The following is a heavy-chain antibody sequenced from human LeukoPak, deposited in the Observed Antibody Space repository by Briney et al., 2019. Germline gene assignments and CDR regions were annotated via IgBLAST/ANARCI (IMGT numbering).Heavy chain of an antibody. V-gene: IGHV1-3*01. Sequence: ASVKVSCKASGFTFTSSAIHWMRQAPGQRLEWMGWINAGNGNTKYSQKFQGRVTITRDTSASTAYMELSSLRSEDTAVYYCAREDYGSGSYYYWGQGTLVTVSS. CDR1: GFTFTSSA. CDR3: AREDYGSGSYYY. J-gene: IGHJ4*02. CDR2: INAGNGNT. D-gene: IGHD3-10*01.